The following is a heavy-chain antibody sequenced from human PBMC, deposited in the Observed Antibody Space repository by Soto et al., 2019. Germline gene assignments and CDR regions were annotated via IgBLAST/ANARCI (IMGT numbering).Heavy chain of an antibody. CDR3: ARSWPNKDCSSHSCPYFFDH. J-gene: IGHJ5*02. CDR2: ISSTSGDA. D-gene: IGHD2-2*01. Sequence: GGALRLSCETSGFIFRRYSMNLIRQSPVKGLEWVSSISSTSGDAFYANSVKGRFTVSRDNAKDSLYLQMNSLRVEDTDVYYCARSWPNKDCSSHSCPYFFDHWGQGALVTVSS. V-gene: IGHV3-21*01. CDR1: GFIFRRYS.